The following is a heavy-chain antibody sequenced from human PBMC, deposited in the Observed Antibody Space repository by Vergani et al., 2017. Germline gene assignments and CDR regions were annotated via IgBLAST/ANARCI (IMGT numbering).Heavy chain of an antibody. V-gene: IGHV4-61*02. Sequence: QVQLQESGPGLVKPSQTLSLTCTVSGGSISSGSYYWSWIRQPAGKGLEWIGRIYTSGSTNYNPSLKSRVTISVDTSKNQFSLKLSSVTAADTAVYYCARMGRGYSYGSDYWGQGTLVTVSS. CDR1: GGSISSGSYY. CDR3: ARMGRGYSYGSDY. CDR2: IYTSGST. D-gene: IGHD5-18*01. J-gene: IGHJ4*02.